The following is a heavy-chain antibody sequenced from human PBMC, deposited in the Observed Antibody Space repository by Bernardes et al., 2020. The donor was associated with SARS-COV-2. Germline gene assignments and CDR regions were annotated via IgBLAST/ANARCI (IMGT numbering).Heavy chain of an antibody. CDR3: TRGLELELITWFDY. D-gene: IGHD1-7*01. J-gene: IGHJ4*02. V-gene: IGHV3-23*01. CDR1: GFSFSSYA. CDR2: ISHHGVTT. Sequence: GGSLRLSCAASGFSFSSYAMSWVRQAPGKGLEWVSAISHHGVTTYYADSVKGRFTISRDNSKNTLYLLMNSLRTDDTAVYYCTRGLELELITWFDYWGQGTLVTVSS.